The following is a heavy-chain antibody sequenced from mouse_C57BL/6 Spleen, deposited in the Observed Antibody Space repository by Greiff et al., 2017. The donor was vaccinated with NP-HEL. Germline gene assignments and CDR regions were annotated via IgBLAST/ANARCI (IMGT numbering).Heavy chain of an antibody. D-gene: IGHD2-4*01. CDR3: ARSGQDYDGQAWFAY. V-gene: IGHV1-81*01. CDR1: GYTFTSYG. J-gene: IGHJ3*01. Sequence: VQLQQSGAELARPGASVKLSCKASGYTFTSYGISWVKQRTGQGLEWIGEIYPRSGNTYYNEKFKGKATLTADKSSSTAYMELRSLTSEDSAVYFCARSGQDYDGQAWFAYWGQGTLVTVSA. CDR2: IYPRSGNT.